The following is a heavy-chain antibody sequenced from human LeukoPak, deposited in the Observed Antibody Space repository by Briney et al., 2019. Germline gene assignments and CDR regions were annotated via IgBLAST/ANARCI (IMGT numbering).Heavy chain of an antibody. CDR1: GGSFSGYY. J-gene: IGHJ5*02. Sequence: SETLSLTCAVYGGSFSGYYWSWIRQPPGKGLEWIGEINHSGSTNYNPSLKSRVTISVNTSKNQFSLKLSSVTAADTAVYYCARRRHGFDPWGQGTLVTVSS. CDR2: INHSGST. V-gene: IGHV4-34*01. CDR3: ARRRHGFDP.